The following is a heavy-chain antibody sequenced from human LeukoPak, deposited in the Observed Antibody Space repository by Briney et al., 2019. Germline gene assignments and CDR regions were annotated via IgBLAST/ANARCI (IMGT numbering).Heavy chain of an antibody. Sequence: GGSLRLSCAASGFTVSSNYMSWVRQAPGKGLEWVSVIDSGGSTYYADSVKGRFTISRDNSKNTLYLQMNSLRAEDTAVYYCARDSPPYYDFWSPPDAFDIWGQGTMVTVSS. J-gene: IGHJ3*02. CDR3: ARDSPPYYDFWSPPDAFDI. CDR1: GFTVSSNY. V-gene: IGHV3-66*01. CDR2: IDSGGST. D-gene: IGHD3-3*01.